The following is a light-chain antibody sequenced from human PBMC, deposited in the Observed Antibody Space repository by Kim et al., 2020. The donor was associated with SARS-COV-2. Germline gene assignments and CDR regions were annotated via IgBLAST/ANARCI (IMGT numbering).Light chain of an antibody. CDR3: MQALQTRIP. CDR2: LGS. V-gene: IGKV2-28*01. CDR1: QSLLHSNGYNY. J-gene: IGKJ5*01. Sequence: DIVMTQSPLSLPVTPGEPASISCRSSQSLLHSNGYNYLDWYLQKPGQSPQLLIYLGSNRASGVPDRFSGSGSGTDFTLKISRVEAEDVGVYYCMQALQTRIPFGQGTRLEIK.